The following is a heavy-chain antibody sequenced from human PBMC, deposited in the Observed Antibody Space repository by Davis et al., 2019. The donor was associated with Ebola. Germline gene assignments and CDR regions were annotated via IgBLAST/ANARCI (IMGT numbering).Heavy chain of an antibody. CDR3: ARGGWASGMDV. V-gene: IGHV4-30-4*02. J-gene: IGHJ6*02. D-gene: IGHD6-19*01. CDR2: IYYSGST. CDR1: GGSISSGDYY. Sequence: MPSETLSLTCTLSGGSISSGDYYWSWIRQPPGKGLEWIGYIYYSGSTYYNPSLKSRVTISVDTSKNQFSLKLSSVTAADTAVYYCARGGWASGMDVWGQGTTVTVSS.